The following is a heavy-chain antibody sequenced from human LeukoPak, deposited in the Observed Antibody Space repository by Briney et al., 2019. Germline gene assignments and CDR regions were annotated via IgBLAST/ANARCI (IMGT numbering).Heavy chain of an antibody. V-gene: IGHV4-34*01. CDR1: GGSFSGYY. Sequence: SETLSLTCAVYGGSFSGYYWSWIRQPPGKGLEWIGEINHSGSTNYNPSLKSRVTISVDTSKNQFSLKLSSVTAADTAVYYCARRARGSGWYNYWGQGTLVTVSS. D-gene: IGHD6-19*01. J-gene: IGHJ4*02. CDR3: ARRARGSGWYNY. CDR2: INHSGST.